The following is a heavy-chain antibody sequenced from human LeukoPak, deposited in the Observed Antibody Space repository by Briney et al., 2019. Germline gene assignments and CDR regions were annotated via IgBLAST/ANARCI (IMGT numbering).Heavy chain of an antibody. CDR2: IRSSSSYI. CDR1: GCTFSSYT. J-gene: IGHJ4*02. CDR3: ARDARMTTVTPWGFDY. Sequence: GGSLRLSCAASGCTFSSYTMNWVRQAPGKGLEWVSSIRSSSSYIYYADSVKGRFTISRDNAKNSLYLQMNSLRAEDTAVYYCARDARMTTVTPWGFDYWGQGTPVTVST. D-gene: IGHD4-17*01. V-gene: IGHV3-21*01.